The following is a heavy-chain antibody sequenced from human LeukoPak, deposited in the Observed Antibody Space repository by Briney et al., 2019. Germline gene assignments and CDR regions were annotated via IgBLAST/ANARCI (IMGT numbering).Heavy chain of an antibody. CDR2: IYYSGST. CDR3: ARGGMTYYDILTGYSYGMDV. V-gene: IGHV4-59*01. CDR1: GGSISSYY. J-gene: IGHJ6*02. D-gene: IGHD3-9*01. Sequence: SETLSLTCTVSGGSISSYYWSWIRQPPGKGLAWIGYIYYSGSTNYNPSLKSRVTISVDTSNNQLSLRLSSVTAADTAVYYCARGGMTYYDILTGYSYGMDVWGQGTTVTVSS.